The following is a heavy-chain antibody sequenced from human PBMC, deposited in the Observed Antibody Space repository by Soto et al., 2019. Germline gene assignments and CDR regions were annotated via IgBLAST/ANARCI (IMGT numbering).Heavy chain of an antibody. D-gene: IGHD6-19*01. V-gene: IGHV3-33*01. CDR1: GFTFSSYG. CDR2: IWYDGSNK. J-gene: IGHJ4*02. CDR3: AVAGPQGFDY. Sequence: QVQLVESGGGVVQPGRSLRLSCAASGFTFSSYGMHWVRQAPGKGLEWVAVIWYDGSNKYYADSVKGRFTNSRDNSKNTLYLQMNSLRAEDTAVYYCAVAGPQGFDYWGQGTLVTVSS.